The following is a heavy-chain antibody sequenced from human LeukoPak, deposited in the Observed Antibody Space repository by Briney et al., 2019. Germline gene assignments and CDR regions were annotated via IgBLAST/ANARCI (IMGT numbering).Heavy chain of an antibody. CDR3: ARDWRIVGPSSEFDY. V-gene: IGHV1-2*02. CDR2: INPNSGGT. Sequence: GASVKVSCKASGYTFTGYYMHWVRQAPGQGLEWMGWINPNSGGTNYAQKFQGRVTMTRDTSISTAYMELSRLRSDDTAVYYCARDWRIVGPSSEFDYWDQGTLVTVSS. CDR1: GYTFTGYY. J-gene: IGHJ4*02. D-gene: IGHD1-26*01.